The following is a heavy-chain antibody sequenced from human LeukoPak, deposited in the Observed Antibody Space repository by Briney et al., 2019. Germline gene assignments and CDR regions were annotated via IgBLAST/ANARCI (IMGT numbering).Heavy chain of an antibody. CDR1: GFTFSSYA. J-gene: IGHJ4*02. Sequence: PGGSLRLSCAASGFTFSSYAMSWVRQAPGKGLEWVSAISGSGGSTYYADSVKGRFTISRDSSKNTLYLQMNSLRAEDTAVYYCAKCGYSSGWHDYWGQGTLVTVSS. CDR3: AKCGYSSGWHDY. V-gene: IGHV3-23*01. CDR2: ISGSGGST. D-gene: IGHD6-19*01.